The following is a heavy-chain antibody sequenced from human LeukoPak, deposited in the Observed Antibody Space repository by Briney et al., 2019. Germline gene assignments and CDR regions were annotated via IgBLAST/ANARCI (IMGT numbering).Heavy chain of an antibody. V-gene: IGHV1-69*13. CDR3: ARGGSGDVEMATSIGNI. Sequence: ASVKVSCKASGGTFSSYAISWVRQAPGQGLEWMGGIIPIFGTANYAQKFQGRVTITADESTSTAYMEVSSLRSEDTAVYYCARGGSGDVEMATSIGNIWGQGTMVTVSS. CDR2: IIPIFGTA. D-gene: IGHD5-24*01. J-gene: IGHJ3*02. CDR1: GGTFSSYA.